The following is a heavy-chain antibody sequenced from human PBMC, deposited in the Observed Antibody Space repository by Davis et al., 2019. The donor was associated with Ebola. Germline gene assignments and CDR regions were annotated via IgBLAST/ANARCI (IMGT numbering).Heavy chain of an antibody. J-gene: IGHJ6*02. CDR1: GGSFSGYY. CDR2: INHSGST. V-gene: IGHV4-34*01. Sequence: GSLRLSCAVYGGSFSGYYWSWIRQPPGKGLEWIGEINHSGSTNYNPSLKSRVTISVDTSKNQFSLKLSSVTAADTAVYYCARVSDGIAAAGPNYYYYGMDVWGQGTTVTVSS. CDR3: ARVSDGIAAAGPNYYYYGMDV. D-gene: IGHD6-13*01.